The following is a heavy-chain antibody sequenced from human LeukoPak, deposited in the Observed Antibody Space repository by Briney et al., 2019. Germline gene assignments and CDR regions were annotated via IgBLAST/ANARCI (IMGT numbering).Heavy chain of an antibody. CDR2: ISYDGSNK. V-gene: IGHV3-30*04. J-gene: IGHJ4*02. CDR1: GFTFSSYA. CDR3: AASGGGYSYGPWYFDY. Sequence: GGSLRLSCAASGFTFSSYAMHWVRRAPGKGLEWVAVISYDGSNKYYADSVKGRFTISRDNSKNTLYLQMNSLRGEDTAVYYCAASGGGYSYGPWYFDYWGQGTLVTVSS. D-gene: IGHD5-18*01.